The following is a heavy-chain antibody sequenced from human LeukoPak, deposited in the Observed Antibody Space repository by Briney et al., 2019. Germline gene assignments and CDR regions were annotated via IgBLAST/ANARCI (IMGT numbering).Heavy chain of an antibody. Sequence: GASVTVSCKAFGYTFTSNYMHWVRQAPGQGLEWMGIINPSGGSTSYAQKFQGRVTMTRDMSTSTVYMELSSLRSEDTAVYYCARGSIAVADIYYYYYMDVWGKGTTVTVSS. CDR3: ARGSIAVADIYYYYYMDV. V-gene: IGHV1-46*01. CDR2: INPSGGST. D-gene: IGHD6-19*01. CDR1: GYTFTSNY. J-gene: IGHJ6*03.